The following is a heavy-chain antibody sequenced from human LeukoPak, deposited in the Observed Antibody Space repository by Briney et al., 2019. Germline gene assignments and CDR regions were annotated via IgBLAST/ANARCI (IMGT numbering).Heavy chain of an antibody. D-gene: IGHD1-26*01. CDR3: ARDLGASAFDI. V-gene: IGHV4-4*07. Sequence: KSSETLSLTCTVSGGSISSYYWSWIPQPAGKGLEWIGRIYTSGSTNYNPSLKSRVTISVDKSKNQFSPKLSSVTAADTAVYYCARDLGASAFDIWGQGTMVTVSS. CDR1: GGSISSYY. J-gene: IGHJ3*02. CDR2: IYTSGST.